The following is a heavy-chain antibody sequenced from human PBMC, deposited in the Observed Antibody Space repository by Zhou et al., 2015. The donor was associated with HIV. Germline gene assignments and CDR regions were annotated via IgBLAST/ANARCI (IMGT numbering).Heavy chain of an antibody. V-gene: IGHV1-69*12. D-gene: IGHD6-19*01. J-gene: IGHJ4*02. Sequence: QVQLVQSGAEVKKPGSSVKVSCKASGGTFSSYAISWVRQAPGQGLEWMGGIIPIFGTANYAQKFQGRVTITADESTSTAYMELSSLRSEDTAVYYCARSPRGGYSSGWYRIDYWGQGTLVTVSS. CDR3: ARSPRGGYSSGWYRIDY. CDR2: IIPIFGTA. CDR1: GGTFSSYA.